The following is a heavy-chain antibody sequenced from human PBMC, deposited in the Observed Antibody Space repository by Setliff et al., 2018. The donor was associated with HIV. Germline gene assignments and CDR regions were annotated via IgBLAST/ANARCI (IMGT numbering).Heavy chain of an antibody. Sequence: ASVKVSCKASGYTFIDYYIHWVQQAPGKGLEWMGHVNPEDGETIYADKFQDRVTIAADTSTDTAYMELSSLRSEDTAFYYCARGRKDLTMVRVPNFDYWGQGTLVTVSS. J-gene: IGHJ4*02. CDR3: ARGRKDLTMVRVPNFDY. CDR2: VNPEDGET. V-gene: IGHV1-69-2*01. D-gene: IGHD3-10*01. CDR1: GYTFIDYY.